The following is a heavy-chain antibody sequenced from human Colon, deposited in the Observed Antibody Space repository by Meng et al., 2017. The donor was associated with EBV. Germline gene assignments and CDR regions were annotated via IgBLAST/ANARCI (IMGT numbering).Heavy chain of an antibody. D-gene: IGHD3-22*01. CDR2: INTHTGNP. Sequence: QVQLVQSGSELKKPGASVKVSYKASGYTFINYAINWVRQAPGQGLEWMGWINTHTGNPTYGQGFTGRFVLSSDTSVSTANLQISSLKAEDTAVYYCARGGPYPDSSGFHWYFDLWGRGTLVTVSS. J-gene: IGHJ2*01. CDR1: GYTFINYA. CDR3: ARGGPYPDSSGFHWYFDL. V-gene: IGHV7-4-1*02.